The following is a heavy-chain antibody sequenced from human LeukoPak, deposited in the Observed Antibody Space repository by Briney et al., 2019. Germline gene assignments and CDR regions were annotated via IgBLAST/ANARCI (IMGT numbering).Heavy chain of an antibody. CDR3: AKGPGAAVGKRYIQH. Sequence: GGSLRLSCAASGFTFSDYGMNWVRQTPGKGLEWVSSIGSSGGAIFYADSVMGRFTISRDNSKNSLSLQMNSLRAEDTALYYCAKGPGAAVGKRYIQHWGQGTLVTVSS. D-gene: IGHD6-13*01. J-gene: IGHJ1*01. CDR2: IGSSGGAI. V-gene: IGHV3-21*04. CDR1: GFTFSDYG.